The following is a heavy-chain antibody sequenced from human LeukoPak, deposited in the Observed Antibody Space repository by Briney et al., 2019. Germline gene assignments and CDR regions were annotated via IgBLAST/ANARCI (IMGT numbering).Heavy chain of an antibody. CDR2: TNPNSGGT. V-gene: IGHV1-2*02. CDR3: ASGREYCSGGSCYSSDDAFDI. Sequence: ASVKVSCKASGYTFTGYYMHWVRQAPGQGLEWMGWTNPNSGGTNYAQKFQGRVTMTRDTSISTAYMELSRLRSDDTAVYYCASGREYCSGGSCYSSDDAFDIWGQGTMVAVSS. J-gene: IGHJ3*02. D-gene: IGHD2-15*01. CDR1: GYTFTGYY.